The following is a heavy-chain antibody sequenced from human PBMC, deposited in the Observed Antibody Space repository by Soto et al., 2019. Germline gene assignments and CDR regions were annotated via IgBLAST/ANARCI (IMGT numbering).Heavy chain of an antibody. CDR1: GFTVSSKY. V-gene: IGHV3-66*01. Sequence: EVHLVESGGGLVQPGGSLRLSCAASGFTVSSKYMSWVRQAPGKGLEWVSLIQNGGPTYYEDSVKGRCTISRDTSENKPHLQMSSLRAQDTAPYYCARADVHWDGGRFYVVPLDLCGKRTMATVSS. CDR3: ARADVHWDGGRFYVVPLDL. J-gene: IGHJ6*04. D-gene: IGHD2-15*01. CDR2: IQNGGPT.